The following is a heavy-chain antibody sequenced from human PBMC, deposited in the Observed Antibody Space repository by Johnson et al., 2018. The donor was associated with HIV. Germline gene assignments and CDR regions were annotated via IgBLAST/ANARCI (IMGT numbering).Heavy chain of an antibody. CDR2: IKQDGSEK. CDR1: GFTFTNHY. CDR3: AKDLVATIQGPWGATNAFDI. Sequence: VQLVESGGGLVQPGGSLRLSCAASGFTFTNHYMTWVRQAPGKGLEWVANIKQDGSEKYSVDSVKGRFTISRDNAKSSLYLQMNSLRVEDTAVYYCAKDLVATIQGPWGATNAFDIWGQGTMVTVSA. J-gene: IGHJ3*02. D-gene: IGHD5-12*01. V-gene: IGHV3-7*01.